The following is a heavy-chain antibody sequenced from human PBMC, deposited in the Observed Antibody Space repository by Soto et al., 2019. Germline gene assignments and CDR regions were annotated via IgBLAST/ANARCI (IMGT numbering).Heavy chain of an antibody. Sequence: QVQLVQSGAEVRKPGSSVKVSCKASGGTFSRHAISWVRQAPGQGLEWMGGIIPIFGTANHAQKFQGRVQIIEDESTSTVYMELGSLRSEDTAMYYCARGWGYDSNDYYYAYWGQGTLVIVSS. D-gene: IGHD3-22*01. V-gene: IGHV1-69*01. CDR1: GGTFSRHA. CDR3: ARGWGYDSNDYYYAY. J-gene: IGHJ4*02. CDR2: IIPIFGTA.